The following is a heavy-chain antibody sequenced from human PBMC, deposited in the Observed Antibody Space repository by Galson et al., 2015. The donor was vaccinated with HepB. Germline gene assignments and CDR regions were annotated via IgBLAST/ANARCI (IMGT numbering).Heavy chain of an antibody. CDR3: AREAYGAYSSGSQSYFDY. V-gene: IGHV1-69*10. J-gene: IGHJ4*02. CDR2: IIPILGIA. D-gene: IGHD6-25*01. CDR1: GGTFSGYA. Sequence: SVKVSCKASGGTFSGYAISWVRQAPGQGLEWMGGIIPILGIANYAQKFQGRVTITADKSTSTAYMELSSLRSEDTAVYYCAREAYGAYSSGSQSYFDYWGQGTLVTVSS.